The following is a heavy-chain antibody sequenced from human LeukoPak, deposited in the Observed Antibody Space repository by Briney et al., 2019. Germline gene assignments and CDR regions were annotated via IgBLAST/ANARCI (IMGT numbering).Heavy chain of an antibody. CDR3: AKRAPGFYYDSSGYDY. V-gene: IGHV3-23*01. Sequence: GGSLRLSCAASGFTFSSYGMSWVRQAPGKGLEWVSAISGSGGSTYYADSVKGRFTISRDNSKNTLYLQMNSLRAEDTAVYYCAKRAPGFYYDSSGYDYWGQGTLVTVSS. D-gene: IGHD3-22*01. J-gene: IGHJ4*02. CDR1: GFTFSSYG. CDR2: ISGSGGST.